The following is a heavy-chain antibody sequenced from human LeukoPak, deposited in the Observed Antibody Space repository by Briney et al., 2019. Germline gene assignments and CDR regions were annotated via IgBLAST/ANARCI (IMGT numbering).Heavy chain of an antibody. J-gene: IGHJ5*02. V-gene: IGHV4-31*03. CDR1: GGSISSGGYY. Sequence: KASETLSLTCTVSGGSISSGGYYWSWIRQHPGKGLEWIGYIYYSGSTYYNPSLKSRVTISVDTSKNQFSLKLSSVTAADTAVYYCARVVGATEGNWFDPWGQGTLVTVSS. D-gene: IGHD1-26*01. CDR3: ARVVGATEGNWFDP. CDR2: IYYSGST.